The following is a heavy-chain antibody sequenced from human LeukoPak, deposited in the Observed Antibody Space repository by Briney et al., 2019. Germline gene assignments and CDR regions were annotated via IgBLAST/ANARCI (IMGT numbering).Heavy chain of an antibody. J-gene: IGHJ6*02. V-gene: IGHV3-23*01. CDR1: GFTFSSYA. Sequence: GGSLRLSCAASGFTFSSYAMTWVRQAPGKGLEWVSSISATGGSTYYADSVKGRFTISRDNSKNTLYLQMNSLRAEDTAVYYCARDSFGMDVWGQGTTVTVSS. CDR2: ISATGGST. CDR3: ARDSFGMDV.